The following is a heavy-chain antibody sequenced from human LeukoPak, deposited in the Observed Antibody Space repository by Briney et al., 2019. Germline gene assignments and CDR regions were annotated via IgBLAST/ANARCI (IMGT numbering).Heavy chain of an antibody. V-gene: IGHV4-34*01. Sequence: PSETLSLTCAVYGGSFSGYYWSWIRQPPGKGLEWIGEINHSGSTNYNPSLKSRVTISVDTSKNQFSLKLSSVTAEDTAIYYCAKAPAPYYYYYGMDVWGQGTAVTVSS. J-gene: IGHJ6*02. CDR2: INHSGST. CDR1: GGSFSGYY. CDR3: AKAPAPYYYYYGMDV.